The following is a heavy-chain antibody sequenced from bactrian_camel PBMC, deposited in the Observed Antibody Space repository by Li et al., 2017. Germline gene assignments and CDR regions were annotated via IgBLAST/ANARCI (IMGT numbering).Heavy chain of an antibody. CDR3: AVDGGYYSYEHWADFGY. CDR2: IGSVGSNT. D-gene: IGHD2*01. Sequence: VQLVESGGGLVQSGGSLRLPCVTSGFTFNNAAMHWVRQAPGKGLEWVSGIGSVGSNTYYADSVKGRFTISRDNAKNTAYLEMNSLKSEDTALYYCAVDGGYYSYEHWADFGYWGQGTQVTVS. V-gene: IGHV3S40*01. CDR1: GFTFNNAA. J-gene: IGHJ6*01.